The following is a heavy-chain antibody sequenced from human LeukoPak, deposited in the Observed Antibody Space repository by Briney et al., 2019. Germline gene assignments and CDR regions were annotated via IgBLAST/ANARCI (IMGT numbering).Heavy chain of an antibody. J-gene: IGHJ6*03. CDR2: IRSKANSYAT. V-gene: IGHV3-73*01. Sequence: GGSLRLSCAASGFTFGGSAMHWVRQASGKGLEWVGRIRSKANSYATAYAASVKGRFTISRDDSKNTAYLQMNSLKTEDTAVYYCTRSISVAGTMARSHYYMDVWGKGTTVTVSS. CDR3: TRSISVAGTMARSHYYMDV. D-gene: IGHD6-19*01. CDR1: GFTFGGSA.